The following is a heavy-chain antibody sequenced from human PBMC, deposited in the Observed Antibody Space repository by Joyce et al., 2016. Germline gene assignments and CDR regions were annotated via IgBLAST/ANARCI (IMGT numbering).Heavy chain of an antibody. J-gene: IGHJ5*02. CDR3: ARNVLLWYEALDP. CDR2: INPGNGNT. D-gene: IGHD3-10*01. CDR1: GYNFITYM. Sequence: QVQLVQSGAEVKKPGASVEVSCRASGYNFITYMINWVRQAPGQRLEWLGWINPGNGNTNYSQKFQGRITITRDTSATTAYMELSSLTSEDTAVYYCARNVLLWYEALDPWGQGTRVTVSS. V-gene: IGHV1-3*01.